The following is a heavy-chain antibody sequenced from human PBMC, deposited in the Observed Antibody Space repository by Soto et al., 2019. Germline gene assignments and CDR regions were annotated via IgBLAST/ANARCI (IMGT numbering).Heavy chain of an antibody. CDR2: MNTNGGNT. J-gene: IGHJ5*02. CDR3: ARMDYYGSWSPNWFDP. Sequence: QVQLVQSGAEVKKPGASVKVSCKASGYTFTSYDINWVRQATGQGLEWMGWMNTNGGNTGYAQKFQGRVIMTRDTSISTAYMELSGLTSEDTAVYYCARMDYYGSWSPNWFDPWGQEPWSPSPQ. CDR1: GYTFTSYD. D-gene: IGHD3-10*01. V-gene: IGHV1-8*01.